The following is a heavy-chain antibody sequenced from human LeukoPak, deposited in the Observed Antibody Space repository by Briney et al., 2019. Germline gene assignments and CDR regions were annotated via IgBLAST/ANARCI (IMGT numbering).Heavy chain of an antibody. V-gene: IGHV4-4*07. CDR3: ARGFCSGGSCYLFDS. CDR1: GGSISGSY. D-gene: IGHD2-15*01. Sequence: SETLSLTCTVSGGSISGSYWSWIRQLAGKGLEWIGRIYSSGSTNYNPSLKSRVTMSVDTSKNQVSLKLNSVTAADTAVYYCARGFCSGGSCYLFDSWGQGTLVTVSS. CDR2: IYSSGST. J-gene: IGHJ4*02.